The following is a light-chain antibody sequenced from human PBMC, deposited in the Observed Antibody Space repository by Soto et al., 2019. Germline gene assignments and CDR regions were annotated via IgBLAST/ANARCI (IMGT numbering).Light chain of an antibody. Sequence: QSALTQPASVSGSPGQSITISCTGTSSDVGGYDYVSWYQQHPGKAPKLMIYNVRNRPSGVSNRFSGSKAGNTASLTISGLQAEDEAAYSCSSYTSSSTVVFGGGTKLTVL. V-gene: IGLV2-14*01. CDR1: SSDVGGYDY. J-gene: IGLJ2*01. CDR2: NVR. CDR3: SSYTSSSTVV.